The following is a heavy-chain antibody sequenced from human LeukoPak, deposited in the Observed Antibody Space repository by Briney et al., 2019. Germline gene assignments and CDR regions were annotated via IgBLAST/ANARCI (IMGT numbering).Heavy chain of an antibody. CDR3: ARAGVGSSSWSPYPYYYGMDV. CDR2: FDPEDGET. Sequence: ASVKVSCEVSGYTLTELSMHWVRQAPGKGLEWMGGFDPEDGETIYAQKFQGRVTMTEDTSTDTAYMELSSLRSEDTAVYYCARAGVGSSSWSPYPYYYGMDVWGQGTTVTVSS. J-gene: IGHJ6*02. D-gene: IGHD6-13*01. CDR1: GYTLTELS. V-gene: IGHV1-24*01.